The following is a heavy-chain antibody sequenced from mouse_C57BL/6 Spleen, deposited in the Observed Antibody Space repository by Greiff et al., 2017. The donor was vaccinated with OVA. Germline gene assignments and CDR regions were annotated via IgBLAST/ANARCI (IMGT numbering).Heavy chain of an antibody. CDR3: ARSPPFTTVGAMDY. J-gene: IGHJ4*01. CDR1: GFTFSSYA. V-gene: IGHV5-4*01. D-gene: IGHD1-1*01. Sequence: DVQLVESGGGLVKPGGSLKLSCAASGFTFSSYAMSWVRRTPEKRLGWVATISIGGGYTSYPAIVKGGFTISSNNAKNNPYLQMSHLKSEDTAMYYCARSPPFTTVGAMDYWGQGTSVTVSS. CDR2: ISIGGGYT.